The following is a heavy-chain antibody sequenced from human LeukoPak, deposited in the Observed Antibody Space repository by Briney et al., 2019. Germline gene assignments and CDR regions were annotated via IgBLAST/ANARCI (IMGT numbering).Heavy chain of an antibody. J-gene: IGHJ5*02. CDR3: ARDGTIGNWFDP. Sequence: ASVKVSCKASGYTFSSYYVHWVRQAPGQGLEWMGMIIPSDGFTSYAQKFQGRVTMTRDMSTSTVYMELSSLRSDDTAVYYCARDGTIGNWFDPWGQGTLVTVSS. CDR1: GYTFSSYY. CDR2: IIPSDGFT. V-gene: IGHV1-46*01. D-gene: IGHD3-3*01.